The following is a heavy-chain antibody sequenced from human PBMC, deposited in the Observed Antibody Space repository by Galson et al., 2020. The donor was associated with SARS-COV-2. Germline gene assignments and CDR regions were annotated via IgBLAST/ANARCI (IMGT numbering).Heavy chain of an antibody. D-gene: IGHD6-13*01. CDR2: ISGSGGST. Sequence: GESLKISCAASGFTFSSYAMSWVRQAPGKGLEWVSAISGSGGSTYYADSVKGRFTISRDNSKNTLYLQMNSLRAEDTAVYYCAKGTSSWLPIYTHSAFPFDPWGQGTLVTVSS. J-gene: IGHJ5*02. CDR3: AKGTSSWLPIYTHSAFPFDP. V-gene: IGHV3-23*01. CDR1: GFTFSSYA.